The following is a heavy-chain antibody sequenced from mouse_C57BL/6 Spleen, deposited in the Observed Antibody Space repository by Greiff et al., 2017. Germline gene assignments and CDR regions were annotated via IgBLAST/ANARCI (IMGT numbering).Heavy chain of an antibody. CDR2: ISDGGSYT. J-gene: IGHJ2*01. V-gene: IGHV5-4*01. D-gene: IGHD4-1*01. Sequence: VMLVESGGGLVKPGGSLKLSCAASGFTFSSYAMSWVRQTPEKRLEWVATISDGGSYTYYPDNVKGRFTISRDKAKNNLYLQMSHLKSEDTAMYYCARESGTRGFDYWGQGTTLTVSS. CDR3: ARESGTRGFDY. CDR1: GFTFSSYA.